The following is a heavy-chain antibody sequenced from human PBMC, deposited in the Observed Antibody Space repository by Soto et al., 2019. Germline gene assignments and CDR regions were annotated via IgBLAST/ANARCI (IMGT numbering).Heavy chain of an antibody. D-gene: IGHD6-13*01. CDR1: GYTFTNYA. V-gene: IGHV1-18*01. CDR2: ISAYNGNT. J-gene: IGHJ4*02. CDR3: ARYLAAAGPFDC. Sequence: ASVKVSCKASGYTFTNYAFSWVRQAPGQGLEWMGWISAYNGNTNYPQKLQGRVTMTTDTSTSTAYMELRSLRSDDTAVYYCARYLAAAGPFDCWGQGTLVTVSS.